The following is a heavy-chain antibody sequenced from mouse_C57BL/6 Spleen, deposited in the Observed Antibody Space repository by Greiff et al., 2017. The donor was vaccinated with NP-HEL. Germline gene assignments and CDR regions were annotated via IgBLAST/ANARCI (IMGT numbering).Heavy chain of an antibody. V-gene: IGHV1-54*01. J-gene: IGHJ2*01. Sequence: QVQLQQSGAELVRPGTSVKVSCKASGYAFTNYLIEWVKQRPGQGLEWIGVINPGSGGTNYNEKFKGKATLTADKSSSTAYMQLSSLTSEDSAVYFCARGNYYGSSYDDYWGQGTTLTVSS. D-gene: IGHD1-1*01. CDR3: ARGNYYGSSYDDY. CDR2: INPGSGGT. CDR1: GYAFTNYL.